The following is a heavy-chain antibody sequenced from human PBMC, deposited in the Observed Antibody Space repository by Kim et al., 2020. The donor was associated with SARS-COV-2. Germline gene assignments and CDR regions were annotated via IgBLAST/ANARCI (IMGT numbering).Heavy chain of an antibody. J-gene: IGHJ4*02. CDR2: VVHSGDAL. V-gene: IGHV3-11*01. D-gene: IGHD6-19*01. CDR3: ARSRFRYAPGWYDGKEEYYFDS. Sequence: GGSLRLSCVASGFGFSDYNMAWIRQAPGKGLECVSYVVHSGDALDYAASVKGRFTVFRDNTKNSLYLQMNTLRAEDSAVYYCARSRFRYAPGWYDGKEEYYFDSWGRGTLVTVSS. CDR1: GFGFSDYN.